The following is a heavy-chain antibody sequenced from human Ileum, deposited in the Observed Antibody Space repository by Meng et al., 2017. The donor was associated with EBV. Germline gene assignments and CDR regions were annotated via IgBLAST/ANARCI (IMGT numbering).Heavy chain of an antibody. J-gene: IGHJ3*02. D-gene: IGHD4-17*01. V-gene: IGHV4-39*07. CDR1: GGSITTTKYS. Sequence: LRRQESGPGLVKPSETLSLTCTVSGGSITTTKYSWAWIRQPPGKGLEWIANIYYSGSPYYNPSLQSRVTISVDTSKNQFSLKLTSVTAADTAVYYCARDYGDGSEDDAFDMWGQGTMVTVSS. CDR2: IYYSGSP. CDR3: ARDYGDGSEDDAFDM.